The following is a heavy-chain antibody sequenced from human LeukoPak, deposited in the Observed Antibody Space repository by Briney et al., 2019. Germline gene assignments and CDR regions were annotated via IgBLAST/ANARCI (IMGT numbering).Heavy chain of an antibody. CDR3: AREDYYGSGSSNLFDP. D-gene: IGHD3-10*01. CDR2: ISAYNGNT. Sequence: ASVKVSCKASGYTFTSYGISWVRQATGQGLEWMGWISAYNGNTNYAQKLQGRVTVTTDTSTSTAYMELRSLRSDDTAVYYCAREDYYGSGSSNLFDPWGQGTLVSVS. CDR1: GYTFTSYG. J-gene: IGHJ5*02. V-gene: IGHV1-18*01.